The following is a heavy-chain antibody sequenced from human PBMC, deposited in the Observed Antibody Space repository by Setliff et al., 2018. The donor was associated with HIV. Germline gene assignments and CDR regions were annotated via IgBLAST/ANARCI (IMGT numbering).Heavy chain of an antibody. V-gene: IGHV3-74*01. CDR1: GFTFSTDW. D-gene: IGHD3-3*01. CDR2: MNGDGSSI. Sequence: GGSLRLSCAASGFTFSTDWMQWVRQAPGKGLVWVSRMNGDGSSISYADSVRGRFTMSRDNAKNTLFLQMNSLRAEDTAVYYCARVRTNWDYDFWSGHISSDYFDYWGQGTLGTVSS. J-gene: IGHJ4*02. CDR3: ARVRTNWDYDFWSGHISSDYFDY.